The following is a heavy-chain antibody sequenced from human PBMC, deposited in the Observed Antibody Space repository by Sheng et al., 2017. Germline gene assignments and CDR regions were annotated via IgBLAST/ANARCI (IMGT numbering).Heavy chain of an antibody. V-gene: IGHV3-30-3*01. J-gene: IGHJ5*02. D-gene: IGHD2-2*01. CDR1: GFTFSSYA. CDR2: TAYDGGNI. CDR3: ARDAQLLWGNWFDP. Sequence: QVQLVESGGGVVQPGRSLRLSCAASGFTFSSYAMHWVRQAPGKGLEWVAVTAYDGGNIYYADSVKGRFTISRDNSKNTLYLQMNNVRTEDTAVYYCARDAQLLWGNWFDPWGREPWSPSPQ.